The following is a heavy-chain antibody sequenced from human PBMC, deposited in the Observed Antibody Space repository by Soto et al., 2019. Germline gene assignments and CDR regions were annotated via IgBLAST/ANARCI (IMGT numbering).Heavy chain of an antibody. CDR1: GGTFSSYS. J-gene: IGHJ4*02. CDR2: IIPIFGTA. Sequence: QVQLVQSGAEVKKPGSSVKVSCKASGGTFSSYSINWVRQAPGQGLEWMGEIIPIFGTANYAQKFQGRVTITADESTSTAYMELSSLRSEDKAVYDCARDGGRHSGGSDYWGQGTLVTVSS. D-gene: IGHD1-26*01. V-gene: IGHV1-69*01. CDR3: ARDGGRHSGGSDY.